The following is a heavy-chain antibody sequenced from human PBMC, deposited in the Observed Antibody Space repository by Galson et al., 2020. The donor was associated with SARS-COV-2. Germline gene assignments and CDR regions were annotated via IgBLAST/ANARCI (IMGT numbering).Heavy chain of an antibody. CDR3: AREQNMITFGGVIGALPDPDAFDI. CDR2: IIPIFGTA. J-gene: IGHJ3*02. Sequence: SVKVSCKASGGTFSSYAISWVRQAPGQGLEWMGGIIPIFGTANYAQKFQGRVTITADESTSTAYMELSSLRSEDTAVYYCAREQNMITFGGVIGALPDPDAFDIWGQGTMVTVSS. V-gene: IGHV1-69*13. D-gene: IGHD3-16*02. CDR1: GGTFSSYA.